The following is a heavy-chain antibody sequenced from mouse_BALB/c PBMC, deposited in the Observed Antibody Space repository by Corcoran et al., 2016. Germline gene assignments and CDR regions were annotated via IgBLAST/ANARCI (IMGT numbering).Heavy chain of an antibody. Sequence: QVQLQQSGAELMKPGASVKISCKATGYTFSSYWIEWVKQRPGHGLEWIGEILPGSGSTNYNEKFKGKATFTADTSSNTAYMQLSSLTSEDSAVYYCARNYGYDRRWYFEVWGAGTTVTVSS. D-gene: IGHD2-2*01. CDR3: ARNYGYDRRWYFEV. V-gene: IGHV1-9*01. CDR1: GYTFSSYW. CDR2: ILPGSGST. J-gene: IGHJ1*01.